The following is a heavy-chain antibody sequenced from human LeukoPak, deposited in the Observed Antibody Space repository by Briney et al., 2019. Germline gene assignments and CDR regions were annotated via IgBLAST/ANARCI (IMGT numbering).Heavy chain of an antibody. Sequence: SETLPLTCTVSGGSISSYYWSWIRQPAGKGLEWIGRIYTSGSTNYNPSLKSRVTMSVDTSKNQFSLKLSSVTAADTAVYYCASGIYYDSSGYFDYWGQGTLVTVSS. CDR3: ASGIYYDSSGYFDY. J-gene: IGHJ4*02. D-gene: IGHD3-22*01. CDR1: GGSISSYY. V-gene: IGHV4-4*07. CDR2: IYTSGST.